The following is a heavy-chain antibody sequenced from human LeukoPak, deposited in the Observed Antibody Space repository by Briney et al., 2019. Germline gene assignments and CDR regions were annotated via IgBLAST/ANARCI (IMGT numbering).Heavy chain of an antibody. Sequence: ASVKVSGKASGYSFTSNYIHWVRQAPGQGLEWMGMIYPRDGSTSYAQKFQGRVTVTRDTSTSTVHMELSGLRSEDTAVYYCARDQEASDYWGQGTLVTVSS. CDR3: ARDQEASDY. J-gene: IGHJ4*02. CDR2: IYPRDGST. CDR1: GYSFTSNY. V-gene: IGHV1-46*01.